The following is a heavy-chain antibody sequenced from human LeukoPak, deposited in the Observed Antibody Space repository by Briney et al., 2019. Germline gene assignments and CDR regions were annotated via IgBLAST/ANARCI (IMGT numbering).Heavy chain of an antibody. V-gene: IGHV3-23*01. Sequence: GGSLRLSCAASGFTFSSYAMSWVRQAPGGGLEWVSGISGDGYSTYYADSVKGRFAISRDNSKSTLYLQMNSLRVEDTAVYYCAKDFGRNLGGPGYWGQGTLVTVSS. CDR3: AKDFGRNLGGPGY. D-gene: IGHD3-10*01. J-gene: IGHJ4*02. CDR1: GFTFSSYA. CDR2: ISGDGYST.